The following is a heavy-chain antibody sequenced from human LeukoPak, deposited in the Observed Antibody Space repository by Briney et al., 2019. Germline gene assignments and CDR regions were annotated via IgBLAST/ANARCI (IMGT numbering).Heavy chain of an antibody. V-gene: IGHV3-48*01. CDR2: ISSSSSTI. D-gene: IGHD3-10*01. Sequence: GGSLRLSCAASGFTFSSYSMNWVRQAPGRGLEWVSYISSSSSTIYYADSVKGRFTISRGNAKNSLYLQMNSLRAEDTAVYYCARAEKGLLWFGENYYMDVWGKGTTVTVSS. J-gene: IGHJ6*03. CDR3: ARAEKGLLWFGENYYMDV. CDR1: GFTFSSYS.